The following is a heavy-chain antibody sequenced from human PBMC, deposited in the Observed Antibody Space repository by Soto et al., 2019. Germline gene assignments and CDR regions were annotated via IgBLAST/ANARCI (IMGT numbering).Heavy chain of an antibody. J-gene: IGHJ6*01. CDR3: VRKHTNSAYYGVDL. CDR1: GDRVSSNSAA. D-gene: IGHD4-4*01. Sequence: QVQLQQSGPGLVEPSQTLSLTCAISGDRVSSNSAAWNWNTQSPSGGLEWLGRTSYRSKWYNDCASPVEGRITITPDTTKNPVSLNLNSVTPDATAVYYGVRKHTNSAYYGVDLWEQRSTVSSSS. CDR2: TSYRSKWYN. V-gene: IGHV6-1*01.